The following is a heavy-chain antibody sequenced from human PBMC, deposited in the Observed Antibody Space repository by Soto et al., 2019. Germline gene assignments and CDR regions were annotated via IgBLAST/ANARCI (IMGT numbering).Heavy chain of an antibody. Sequence: QVQLVQSGAEVNKPGSSVKVSCKASGGTFSSYAISWVRQAPGQGLEWMGGIIPIFGTANYAQKFQGRVTITADESTSTAYMELSSLRSEDTAVYYCAGVYYYDSSGYLDAFDIWGQGTMVTVSS. J-gene: IGHJ3*02. CDR3: AGVYYYDSSGYLDAFDI. CDR2: IIPIFGTA. D-gene: IGHD3-22*01. V-gene: IGHV1-69*12. CDR1: GGTFSSYA.